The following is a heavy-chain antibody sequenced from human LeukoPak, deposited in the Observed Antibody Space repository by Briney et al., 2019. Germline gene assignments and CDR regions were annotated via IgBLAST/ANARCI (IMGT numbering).Heavy chain of an antibody. Sequence: SETLSLTCSVSGGPINFYWSWIRQSPGKGLKWIGCVHQNGSASYKSSLQRRVTMSVDTSKRQVSLMLNSVTAADTAVYYCARDVRRGLRFNNIYPYFGMDVWGKGTTVIVSA. J-gene: IGHJ6*04. CDR1: GGPINFY. V-gene: IGHV4-59*01. D-gene: IGHD3-3*01. CDR3: ARDVRRGLRFNNIYPYFGMDV. CDR2: VHQNGSA.